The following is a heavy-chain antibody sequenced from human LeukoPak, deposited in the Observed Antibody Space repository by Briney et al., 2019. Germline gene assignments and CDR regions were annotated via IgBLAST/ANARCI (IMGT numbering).Heavy chain of an antibody. CDR2: ISGSGGST. V-gene: IGHV3-23*01. CDR3: AKSREAVAMRGWFDP. CDR1: GFTFSSYA. J-gene: IGHJ5*02. D-gene: IGHD6-19*01. Sequence: GGSLRLSCAASGFTFSSYAMSWVRQAPGKGLEWVSAISGSGGSTYYADSVKGRFTISRDNSKNTLYLQMNSLRVEDTAVYYCAKSREAVAMRGWFDPWGQGTLVTVSS.